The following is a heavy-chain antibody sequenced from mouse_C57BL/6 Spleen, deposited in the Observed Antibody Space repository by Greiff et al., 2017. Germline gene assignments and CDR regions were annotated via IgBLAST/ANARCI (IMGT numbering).Heavy chain of an antibody. CDR3: ARWEIYYGNYLDY. Sequence: DVQLQESGPELVKPGASVKMSCKASGYTFTDYNMHWVKQSHGKSLEWIGYINPNNGGTSYNQKFKGKATLTVNKSSSTAYMELRSLTSEDSAVYYCARWEIYYGNYLDYWGQGTTLTVSS. CDR1: GYTFTDYN. D-gene: IGHD2-1*01. J-gene: IGHJ2*01. V-gene: IGHV1-22*01. CDR2: INPNNGGT.